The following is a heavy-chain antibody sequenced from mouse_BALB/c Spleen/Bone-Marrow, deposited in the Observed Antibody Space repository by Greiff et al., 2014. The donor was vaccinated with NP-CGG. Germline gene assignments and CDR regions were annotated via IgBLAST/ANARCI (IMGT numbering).Heavy chain of an antibody. CDR1: GFDFNRYW. V-gene: IGHV4-1*02. CDR2: INLDSSTI. CDR3: TRNGYYGWSAY. D-gene: IGHD2-3*01. J-gene: IGHJ3*01. Sequence: EVKLMESGGGLVQPGGSLKLSCAASGFDFNRYWMTWVRQAPGKGLEWIGEINLDSSTINCTPSLKDKFIISRDNAKNTLYLQMSKVRSEDTGLYYCTRNGYYGWSAYWGQGTLVTVSA.